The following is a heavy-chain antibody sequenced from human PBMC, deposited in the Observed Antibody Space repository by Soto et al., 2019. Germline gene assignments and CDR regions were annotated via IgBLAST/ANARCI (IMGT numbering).Heavy chain of an antibody. V-gene: IGHV3-23*01. CDR1: GFTFRTYA. Sequence: VQLLEAGGGLMKPGGSLRLSCAASGFTFRTYAMNWVRQAPGKGLEWISAISGSGSFTHYADSVRGRFTISRDNSQNQLYLQMNNLRGDDTAMYYCAKIPTGSGSSKFDYWGQGIQVTVSS. CDR2: ISGSGSFT. CDR3: AKIPTGSGSSKFDY. D-gene: IGHD3-10*01. J-gene: IGHJ4*02.